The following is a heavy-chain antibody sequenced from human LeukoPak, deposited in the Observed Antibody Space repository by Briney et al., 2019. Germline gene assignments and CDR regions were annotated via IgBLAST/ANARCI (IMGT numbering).Heavy chain of an antibody. CDR2: MNPNSGNT. V-gene: IGHV1-8*01. J-gene: IGHJ4*02. CDR1: GYTFTSYD. D-gene: IGHD5-24*01. Sequence: GASVKVSCKASGYTFTSYDINWVRQATGQGLEWMGWMNPNSGNTGYAQKFQGRVTMTRNTSISTAYMELSSLRSEDTAVYYCARSDPRMATRRAASDYWGQGTLVTDSS. CDR3: ARSDPRMATRRAASDY.